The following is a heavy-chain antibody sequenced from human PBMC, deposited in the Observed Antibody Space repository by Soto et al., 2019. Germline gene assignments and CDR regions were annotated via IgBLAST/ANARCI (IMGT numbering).Heavy chain of an antibody. J-gene: IGHJ4*02. CDR3: ARYQYGDYVENFDY. D-gene: IGHD4-17*01. CDR1: GFTFSSYR. V-gene: IGHV3-21*01. CDR2: ISSSSSYI. Sequence: EVQLVESGGGLVKPGGSLRLSCAASGFTFSSYRMNWVRQAPGKGLEWVSSISSSSSYIYYEDSVRGRVTISRDNAKNSLYLKMISLRAEDTAVYYCARYQYGDYVENFDYWGQGTLVTVS.